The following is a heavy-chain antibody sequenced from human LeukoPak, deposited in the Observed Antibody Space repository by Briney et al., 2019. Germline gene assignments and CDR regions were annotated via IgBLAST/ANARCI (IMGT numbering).Heavy chain of an antibody. CDR3: ARYSNTAMEIFDY. Sequence: KTGGSLRLSCAASGFTFSDYYMSWIRQAPGKGLEWVSYISSSGSTIYYADSVKGRFTISRDNAKNSLYLQMNSLRAEDTAVYYCARYSNTAMEIFDYWGQGTLVTVSS. CDR2: ISSSGSTI. V-gene: IGHV3-11*04. J-gene: IGHJ4*02. D-gene: IGHD5-18*01. CDR1: GFTFSDYY.